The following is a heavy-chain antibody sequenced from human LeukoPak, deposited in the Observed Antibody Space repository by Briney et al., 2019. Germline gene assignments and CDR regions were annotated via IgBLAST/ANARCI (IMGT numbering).Heavy chain of an antibody. CDR3: ARLGQRLWFGKNPTNNWFDP. Sequence: GESLKISCKGSGYSFTSYWIGWVRPMPGKGLEWMGIIYPGDYDTRYSPSFQGQVTIAADKSISTAYLQWSSLKASDTAMYYCARLGQRLWFGKNPTNNWFDPWGQGTLVTVSS. D-gene: IGHD3-10*01. V-gene: IGHV5-51*01. CDR1: GYSFTSYW. CDR2: IYPGDYDT. J-gene: IGHJ5*02.